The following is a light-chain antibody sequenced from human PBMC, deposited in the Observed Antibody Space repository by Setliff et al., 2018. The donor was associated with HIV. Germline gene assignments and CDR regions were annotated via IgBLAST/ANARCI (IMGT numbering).Light chain of an antibody. CDR1: SSDIGSYNY. Sequence: QSVLAQPTSASGSPGQSVTISCTGTSSDIGSYNYVSWYQQHPGKAPKLIIYEVTKRPSGVPDRFSGSKSGNTASLTVSGLQAGDEADYYCSSYTGYNNLLVFGGGTKVTVL. V-gene: IGLV2-8*01. CDR2: EVT. J-gene: IGLJ2*01. CDR3: SSYTGYNNLLV.